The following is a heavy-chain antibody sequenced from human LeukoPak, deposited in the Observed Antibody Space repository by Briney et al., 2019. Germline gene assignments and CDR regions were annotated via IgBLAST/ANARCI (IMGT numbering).Heavy chain of an antibody. CDR2: ISSSATTI. Sequence: KPGGSLRLSCAASGFTLSDYYMSWIRQAPGKGLEWVSYISSSATTIYYADSVKGRFTISRDNAKNALYLQMNSLRAEDTAVYYCARRYSSSWSSPGYWGQGTLVTVSS. CDR3: ARRYSSSWSSPGY. J-gene: IGHJ4*02. CDR1: GFTLSDYY. D-gene: IGHD6-13*01. V-gene: IGHV3-11*01.